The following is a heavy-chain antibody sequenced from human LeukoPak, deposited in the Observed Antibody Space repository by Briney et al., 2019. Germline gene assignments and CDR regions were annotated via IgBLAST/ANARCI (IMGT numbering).Heavy chain of an antibody. D-gene: IGHD3-22*01. CDR2: ISWDGGST. Sequence: GGSLRLSCAASGFTFDDYAMHWVRQAPGKGLEWVSLISWDGGSTYYADSVKGRFTISRDNSKNSLYLQMNSLRAEDTALYYCARDSSGYYTTHNWFDPWGQGTLVTVSS. V-gene: IGHV3-43D*03. J-gene: IGHJ5*02. CDR3: ARDSSGYYTTHNWFDP. CDR1: GFTFDDYA.